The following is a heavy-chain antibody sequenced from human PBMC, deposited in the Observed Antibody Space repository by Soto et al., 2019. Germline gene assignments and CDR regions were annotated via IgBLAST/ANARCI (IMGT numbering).Heavy chain of an antibody. V-gene: IGHV3-23*01. CDR3: AKDEGFWSGYRY. Sequence: EVQLLESGGGLVQPGGSLRLSCAASGFTFSSYAMSWVRQAPGKGLEWVSAISGSGGSTYCADSVKGRFTISRDNSKNTLYLQMNSLRAEDTAVYYCAKDEGFWSGYRYWGQGTLVTVSS. J-gene: IGHJ4*02. CDR2: ISGSGGST. CDR1: GFTFSSYA. D-gene: IGHD3-3*01.